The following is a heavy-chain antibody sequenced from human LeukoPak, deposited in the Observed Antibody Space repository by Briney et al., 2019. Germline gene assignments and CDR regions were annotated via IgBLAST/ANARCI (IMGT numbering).Heavy chain of an antibody. CDR1: GGTFSSHA. D-gene: IGHD2-15*01. CDR3: ARDPLPVVAARFDP. Sequence: GSSVKVSCKASGGTFSSHAISWVRQAPGQGLEWMGRIIPIFGTANYAQKFQGRVTITTDESTSTAYMELSSLRSEDTAVYYCARDPLPVVAARFDPWGQGTLVTVSS. CDR2: IIPIFGTA. J-gene: IGHJ5*02. V-gene: IGHV1-69*05.